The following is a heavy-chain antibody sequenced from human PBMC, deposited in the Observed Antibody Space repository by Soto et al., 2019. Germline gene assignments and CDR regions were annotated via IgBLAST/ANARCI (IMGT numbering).Heavy chain of an antibody. V-gene: IGHV3-21*01. CDR2: ISSSSSYI. CDR1: GCTFISYS. J-gene: IGHJ3*02. Sequence: PGGSLRLSCAASGCTFISYSMNWVSQAPGKGLEWVSSISSSSSYIYYADSVKGRFTISRDNAKNSLYLQMNSLRAEDTAVYYCARAADPDAFDIWGQGTMVTVSS. CDR3: ARAADPDAFDI.